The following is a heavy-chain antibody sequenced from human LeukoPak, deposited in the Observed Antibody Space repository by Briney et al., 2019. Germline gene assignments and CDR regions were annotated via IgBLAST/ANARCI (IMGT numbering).Heavy chain of an antibody. CDR2: IKQDGSEK. D-gene: IGHD3-10*01. Sequence: GGSLRLSCAASGFTFSSSWMSWVRQAPGKGLEWVANIKQDGSEKYYVDSVKGRFTISRDNAENSLSLRMNSLRAEDTAVYYCARASSNYRFYWGQGTLVTVSS. V-gene: IGHV3-7*03. CDR1: GFTFSSSW. J-gene: IGHJ4*02. CDR3: ARASSNYRFY.